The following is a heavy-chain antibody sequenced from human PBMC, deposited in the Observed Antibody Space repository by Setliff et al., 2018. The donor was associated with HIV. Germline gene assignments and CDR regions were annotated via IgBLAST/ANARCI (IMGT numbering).Heavy chain of an antibody. J-gene: IGHJ4*02. Sequence: SETLPLTCSISGGSISSSNWWSWVRQPPGKGLEWVGEIYHSGSTNYNPSLRSRVTISVDKSKNQFSLKLSSVTAADTVVYYCARSPGRGPAASIAPFFDYWGQGTLVTVSS. CDR1: GGSISSSNW. V-gene: IGHV4-4*02. D-gene: IGHD6-6*01. CDR3: ARSPGRGPAASIAPFFDY. CDR2: IYHSGST.